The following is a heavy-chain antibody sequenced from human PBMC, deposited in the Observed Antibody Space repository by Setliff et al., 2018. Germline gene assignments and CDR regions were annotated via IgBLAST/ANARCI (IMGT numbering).Heavy chain of an antibody. D-gene: IGHD2-2*01. J-gene: IGHJ5*02. CDR3: ARGRNRIVVVPAAKVWFDP. Sequence: PSETLSLTCAVYGGSFSGYYWSWIRQPPGKGLEWIGEINHSGSTNYNPSLKSRVTISVDTSKNQFSLKLSSVTAADTAVYYCARGRNRIVVVPAAKVWFDPWGQGTLVTVSS. CDR1: GGSFSGYY. V-gene: IGHV4-34*01. CDR2: INHSGST.